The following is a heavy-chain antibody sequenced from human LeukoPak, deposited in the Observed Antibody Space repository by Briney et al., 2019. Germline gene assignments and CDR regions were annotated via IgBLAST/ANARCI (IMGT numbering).Heavy chain of an antibody. CDR1: GGTFSSYA. D-gene: IGHD2-2*01. CDR3: ARSFVPATKLTLVATDY. V-gene: IGHV1-69*13. Sequence: ASVKVSCKASGGTFSSYAISWVRQAPGQGLEWMGGIIPIFGTANYAQKFQGRVTITADESTSAAYMELSSLRSEDTAVYYCARSFVPATKLTLVATDYWGQGTLVTVSS. J-gene: IGHJ4*02. CDR2: IIPIFGTA.